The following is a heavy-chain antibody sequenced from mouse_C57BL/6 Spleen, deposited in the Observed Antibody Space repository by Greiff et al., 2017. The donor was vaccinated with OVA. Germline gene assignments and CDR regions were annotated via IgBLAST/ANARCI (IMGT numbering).Heavy chain of an antibody. J-gene: IGHJ4*01. CDR2: LFPGRGST. Sequence: VQLQQSGAELMKPGASVKLSCKATGYTFTGYWIEWVKQRPGHGLEWIGELFPGRGSTNYNEKFKGTATFTADTSSNTAYMQLSSLTTEDSAIYYCARGGGNYGVFYAKDDWGKGTSVTVST. V-gene: IGHV1-9*01. D-gene: IGHD2-1*01. CDR3: ARGGGNYGVFYAKDD. CDR1: GYTFTGYW.